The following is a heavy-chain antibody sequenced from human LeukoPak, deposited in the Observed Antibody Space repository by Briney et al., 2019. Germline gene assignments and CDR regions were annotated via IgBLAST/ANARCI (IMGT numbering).Heavy chain of an antibody. V-gene: IGHV3-23*01. CDR2: ISAASTTI. CDR3: AKRALGTTGAFFEN. CDR1: EFTYSSYA. J-gene: IGHJ4*02. Sequence: GGSLRLSCAASEFTYSSYAMSCVRQGPGKGLEWVSAISAASTTIYYADSVKGRFTISRDNSKNTLYLQMDSLRAEDTAVYYCAKRALGTTGAFFENWGQGALVTVSS. D-gene: IGHD1-1*01.